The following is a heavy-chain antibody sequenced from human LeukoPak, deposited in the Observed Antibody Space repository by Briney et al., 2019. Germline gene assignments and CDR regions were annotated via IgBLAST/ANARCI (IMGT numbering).Heavy chain of an antibody. Sequence: GGSLRLSCAASGFTFSSYWMHWVRQAPGKGLVWVSRINTDGSSTSYADSVKGRFTISRDNAKNSLYLQMNSLRAEDTAVYYCAREGDPYYYYYMDVWGKGTTVTVSS. J-gene: IGHJ6*03. V-gene: IGHV3-74*01. CDR1: GFTFSSYW. CDR3: AREGDPYYYYYMDV. CDR2: INTDGSST.